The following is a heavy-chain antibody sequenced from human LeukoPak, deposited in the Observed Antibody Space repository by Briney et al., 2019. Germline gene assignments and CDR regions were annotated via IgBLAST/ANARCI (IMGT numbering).Heavy chain of an antibody. V-gene: IGHV3-48*01. CDR3: ARSVFQRAFDI. J-gene: IGHJ3*02. CDR1: GFTFSSYS. CDR2: ISSSSSTI. Sequence: GGSLRLSCAASGFTFSSYSMNWVRQAPGKGLEWVSYISSSSSTIQYADSVKGRFTISRDNAKDSLHLQMNSLRAEDTAVYFCARSVFQRAFDIWGQGTLVTVSS. D-gene: IGHD5/OR15-5a*01.